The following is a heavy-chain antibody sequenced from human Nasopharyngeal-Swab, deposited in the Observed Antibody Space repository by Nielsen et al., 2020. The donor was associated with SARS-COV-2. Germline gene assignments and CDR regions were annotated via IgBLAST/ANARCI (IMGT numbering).Heavy chain of an antibody. Sequence: SGPTLVKLTQTLTLTCTFSGFSLSTSGVGVGWIRPPPGKALEWLALIYWDDDKRYSPSLKSRLTITKDTSKNQVVLTMTNMDPVDTATYYCAHSKQLGYYYYYGMDVWGQGTTVTVSS. CDR2: IYWDDDK. D-gene: IGHD6-13*01. CDR1: GFSLSTSGVG. CDR3: AHSKQLGYYYYYGMDV. J-gene: IGHJ6*02. V-gene: IGHV2-5*02.